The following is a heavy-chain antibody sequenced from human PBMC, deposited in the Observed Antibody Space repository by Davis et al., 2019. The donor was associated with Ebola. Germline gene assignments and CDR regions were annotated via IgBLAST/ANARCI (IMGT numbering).Heavy chain of an antibody. CDR1: GFTFSNYD. V-gene: IGHV3-30*03. D-gene: IGHD4-11*01. CDR2: ISYDGGKK. J-gene: IGHJ4*02. CDR3: ASDYSGD. Sequence: GGSLRLSCAASGFTFSNYDMNWVRQAPGKGPEWVAVISYDGGKKDYTDSVKGRFTISRDNYRKTLYLQMNSLRREDTAIYYCASDYSGDWGQGTLVSVSS.